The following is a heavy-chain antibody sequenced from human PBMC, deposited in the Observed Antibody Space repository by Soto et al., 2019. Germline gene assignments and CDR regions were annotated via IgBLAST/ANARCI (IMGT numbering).Heavy chain of an antibody. CDR3: ARDSKWLIINGNWFDS. CDR1: GYSFINYG. D-gene: IGHD5-12*01. J-gene: IGHJ5*01. Sequence: QVQLVPSGAEVKKPGASVKVSCKFSGYSFINYGMTWVRQAPGQGFEWMGWISGSNGATNYAQRFQGRVTLTTDTSTNTAYMELRSLRLDDTAIYYCARDSKWLIINGNWFDSWGQGTLVTVSS. V-gene: IGHV1-18*04. CDR2: ISGSNGAT.